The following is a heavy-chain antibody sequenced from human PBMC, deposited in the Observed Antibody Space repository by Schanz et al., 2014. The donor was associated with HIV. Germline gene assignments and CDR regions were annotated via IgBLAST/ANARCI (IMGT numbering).Heavy chain of an antibody. D-gene: IGHD3-16*01. J-gene: IGHJ4*02. CDR1: AFTFRDAW. CDR2: IKSKIDGGAA. Sequence: EVQLVESGGGLVKPGGSLRLSCTASAFTFRDAWMNWVRQAPGKGLEWVGRIKSKIDGGAADYAAAVKGRFTISRDDSKSTLDVQMNRLKTEDTGVYYCTTDSEPYVYWGQGTLVTVSS. CDR3: TTDSEPYVY. V-gene: IGHV3-15*01.